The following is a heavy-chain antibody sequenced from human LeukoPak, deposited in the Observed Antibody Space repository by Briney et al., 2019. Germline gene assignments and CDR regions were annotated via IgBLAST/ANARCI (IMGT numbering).Heavy chain of an antibody. CDR3: ARDRSIPADSHGFDP. CDR1: GGSISSYY. D-gene: IGHD2-21*01. Sequence: SETLSLTCTVSGGSISSYYWSWIRQPAGKGLEWIGRIYTSGSTNYNPSLKSRVTMSVDTSKNQFSLKLRSVTAADTAGYYCARDRSIPADSHGFDPWGQGTLVSVSS. V-gene: IGHV4-4*07. CDR2: IYTSGST. J-gene: IGHJ5*02.